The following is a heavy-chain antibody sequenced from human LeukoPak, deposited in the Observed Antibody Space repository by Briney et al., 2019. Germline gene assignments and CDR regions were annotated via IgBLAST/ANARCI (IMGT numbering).Heavy chain of an antibody. CDR2: IYYSGST. CDR3: ARVVVVPAADDAFDI. V-gene: IGHV4-31*03. Sequence: SETLSLTCTVSGGSISSGGYYWSWIRQHPGKGLEWIGYIYYSGSTYYNPSLKSRVTISVDTSKNQFSPKLSSVTAADTAVYYCARVVVVPAADDAFDIWGQGTMVTVSS. J-gene: IGHJ3*02. CDR1: GGSISSGGYY. D-gene: IGHD2-2*01.